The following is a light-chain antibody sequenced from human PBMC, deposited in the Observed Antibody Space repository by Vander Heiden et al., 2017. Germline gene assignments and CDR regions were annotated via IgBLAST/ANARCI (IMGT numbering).Light chain of an antibody. CDR1: SSNIGSNT. CDR3: AAWDDSLSGWV. J-gene: IGLJ3*02. Sequence: QSVLTQPPSASGTPGQRVTIPCSGSSSNIGSNTVNWYQQLPGTAPKLLIYSNGQRPSGVPDRFSGSKSGTLASLAISGLQSDDETDYYCAAWDDSLSGWVFGGGTKLTVL. CDR2: SNG. V-gene: IGLV1-44*01.